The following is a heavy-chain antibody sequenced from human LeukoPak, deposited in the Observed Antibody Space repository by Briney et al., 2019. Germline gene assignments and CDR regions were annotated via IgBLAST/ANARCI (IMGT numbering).Heavy chain of an antibody. CDR3: TRGGELMNY. D-gene: IGHD1-26*01. Sequence: SETLSLTCTVSGGSISNYYWTWIRQPAGKGLEWIGRIYTSGSTNYNPSLKSRVTISIDASKNQFSLRLSSVTAADTAVYYCTRGGELMNYWGQGTLVTVSS. CDR2: IYTSGST. J-gene: IGHJ4*02. CDR1: GGSISNYY. V-gene: IGHV4-4*07.